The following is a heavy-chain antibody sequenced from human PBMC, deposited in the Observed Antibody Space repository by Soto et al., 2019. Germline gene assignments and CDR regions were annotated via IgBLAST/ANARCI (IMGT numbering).Heavy chain of an antibody. CDR2: ISYDGSNK. CDR3: ARDRGRATVTMLDY. V-gene: IGHV3-30-3*01. J-gene: IGHJ4*02. CDR1: GFTFSSYA. D-gene: IGHD4-17*01. Sequence: GGSLRLSCAASGFTFSSYAMHWVRQAPGKGLEWVAVISYDGSNKYYADSVKGRFTISRDNSKNTLYLQMNSLRAEDTAVYYCARDRGRATVTMLDYWGQGTLVTVSS.